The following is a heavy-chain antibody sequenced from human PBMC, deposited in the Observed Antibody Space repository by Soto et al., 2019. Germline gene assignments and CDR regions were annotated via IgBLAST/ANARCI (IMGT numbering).Heavy chain of an antibody. Sequence: QVQLQESGPGLVRPSQTLSLTCTVSGGSVTNGDYYWNWIRQHPGKGLEWIGYINYSGTTFYNPSLKSRVFISVETSKNQFSLNLSSVTAEDTAVYFCARDAPGEAPYWGQGTLVTVSS. CDR1: GGSVTNGDYY. CDR3: ARDAPGEAPY. V-gene: IGHV4-31*03. CDR2: INYSGTT. J-gene: IGHJ4*02. D-gene: IGHD2-2*01.